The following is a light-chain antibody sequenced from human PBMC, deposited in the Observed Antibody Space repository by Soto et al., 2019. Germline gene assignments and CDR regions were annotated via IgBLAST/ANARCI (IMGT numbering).Light chain of an antibody. V-gene: IGKV1-9*01. J-gene: IGKJ4*01. CDR3: QQYESYSPLT. CDR2: AAS. Sequence: DIQLTQSPSFLSASVGDRVTITCRASQGISSYLAWYQQKPGKAPKLLIYAASTLQSGVPSRFSGSGSGTEFTLTISSLQPEDFATYYCQQYESYSPLTFGGGTKVDIK. CDR1: QGISSY.